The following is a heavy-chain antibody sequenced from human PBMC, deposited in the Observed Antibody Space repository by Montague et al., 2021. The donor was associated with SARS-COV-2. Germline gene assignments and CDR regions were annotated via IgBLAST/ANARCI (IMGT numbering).Heavy chain of an antibody. CDR3: ARGGGSGYRYYFDY. J-gene: IGHJ4*02. V-gene: IGHV4-59*01. CDR2: IYYSGRT. Sequence: SETLSLTCTVSGGSISSYYWNWIRQPPRKGLEWIGYIYYSGRTNYNPSLKSRVTISVDTSKNQFSLKLSSVTAADTAVYYCARGGGSGYRYYFDYWGQGSLVTVSS. CDR1: GGSISSYY. D-gene: IGHD3-22*01.